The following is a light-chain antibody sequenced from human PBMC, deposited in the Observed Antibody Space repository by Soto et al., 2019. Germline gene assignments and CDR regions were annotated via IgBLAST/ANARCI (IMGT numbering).Light chain of an antibody. Sequence: QSALTQPASVSGSPGQSITISCTGTSSDVGGYNYVSWYQSHPGEAPKLIIYDVSNRPSGVSDRFSGSKSGNTASLTISGLQAEDDADYYCSSYTGSISYVFGTGTKVTVL. V-gene: IGLV2-14*03. J-gene: IGLJ1*01. CDR1: SSDVGGYNY. CDR3: SSYTGSISYV. CDR2: DVS.